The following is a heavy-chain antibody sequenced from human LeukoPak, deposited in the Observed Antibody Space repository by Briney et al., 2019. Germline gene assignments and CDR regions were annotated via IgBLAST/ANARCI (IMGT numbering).Heavy chain of an antibody. D-gene: IGHD5-18*01. CDR1: GFSFSGYG. CDR2: ISADGGFT. CDR3: AKAKASSYGYPYFDY. Sequence: PGGSLRLSCAASGFSFSGYGMHWVRQTPGKGLKWVSLISADGGFTYYADSVKGRFTISRDNTKNSLSLQMNSLRPEDTALYYCAKAKASSYGYPYFDYWGQGTLVTVSS. J-gene: IGHJ4*02. V-gene: IGHV3-43D*03.